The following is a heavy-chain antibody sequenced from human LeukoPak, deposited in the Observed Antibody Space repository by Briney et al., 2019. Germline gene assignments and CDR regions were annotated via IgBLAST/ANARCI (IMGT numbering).Heavy chain of an antibody. V-gene: IGHV3-49*03. D-gene: IGHD3-9*01. Sequence: GGSLRLTCTASGFTFSDYAMSWFRQAPGKGLEWVGFIRNKAYGGTAAYAASVKGRFTISRDDSKTIAYLQMNSLKTEDTAVYYCTREKRYFDWSQADYWGQGTLVTVSS. J-gene: IGHJ4*02. CDR1: GFTFSDYA. CDR2: IRNKAYGGTA. CDR3: TREKRYFDWSQADY.